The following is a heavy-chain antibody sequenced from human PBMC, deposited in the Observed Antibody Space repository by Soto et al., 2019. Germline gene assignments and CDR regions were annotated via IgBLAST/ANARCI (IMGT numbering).Heavy chain of an antibody. Sequence: SGPTLVNPTQTLTLTCTFSGFSLSTSGVGVGWIRQPPGKALEWLALIYWNDDKRYSPSLKSRLTITKDTSKNQVVLTMTNMDPVDTATYYCAHSGAYCDFWSGYYTMGWFDPWGQGTLVTVSS. CDR3: AHSGAYCDFWSGYYTMGWFDP. CDR2: IYWNDDK. CDR1: GFSLSTSGVG. D-gene: IGHD3-3*01. J-gene: IGHJ5*02. V-gene: IGHV2-5*01.